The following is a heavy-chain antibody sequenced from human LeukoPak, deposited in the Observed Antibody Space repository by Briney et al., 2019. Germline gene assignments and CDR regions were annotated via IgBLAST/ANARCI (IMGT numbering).Heavy chain of an antibody. D-gene: IGHD1-26*01. CDR3: ARVLVGGTNWFDP. Sequence: GGSLRLSCTASAFTFSSYWMHWVRQAPGKGLVWVSHINSGGSSTSYADSVKGRFTISRDNAKNTLYLQMNSLRAEDTSLYYCARVLVGGTNWFDPWGQGTLVTVSS. V-gene: IGHV3-74*01. J-gene: IGHJ5*02. CDR1: AFTFSSYW. CDR2: INSGGSST.